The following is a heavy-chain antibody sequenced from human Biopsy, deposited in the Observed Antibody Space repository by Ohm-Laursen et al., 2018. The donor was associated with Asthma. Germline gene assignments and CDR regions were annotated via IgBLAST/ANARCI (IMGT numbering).Heavy chain of an antibody. CDR2: MYHSGSP. J-gene: IGHJ4*02. V-gene: IGHV4-39*01. CDR1: GGSITSSSYY. Sequence: TLSLTCTVSGGSITSSSYYWGWIRQPPGKGMEWIGSMYHSGSPDYHPSLKSRTTISVDTSKNQLSLKMSPVTAADTAVYFCVRHQYSSSWSIFDYWGQGALVTVSS. D-gene: IGHD3-22*01. CDR3: VRHQYSSSWSIFDY.